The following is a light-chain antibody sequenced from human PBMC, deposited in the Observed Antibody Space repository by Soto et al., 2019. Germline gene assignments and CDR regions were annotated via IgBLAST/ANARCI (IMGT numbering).Light chain of an antibody. CDR2: DAS. J-gene: IGKJ5*01. V-gene: IGKV3-11*01. Sequence: EVLLTQPPATLSLSPGDRATLSCRASQDIGSHLTWYQHKYGQSPRLLIYDASIRATGIPARFSGDGSGTDFTLTISSLEPEDFAIYYCLQRRNWPLTFGQGTRLEIK. CDR1: QDIGSH. CDR3: LQRRNWPLT.